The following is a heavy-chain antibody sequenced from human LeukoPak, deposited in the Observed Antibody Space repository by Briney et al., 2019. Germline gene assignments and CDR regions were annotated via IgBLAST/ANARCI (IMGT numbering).Heavy chain of an antibody. D-gene: IGHD6-19*01. V-gene: IGHV5-51*01. J-gene: IGHJ6*03. CDR1: GYSFTSYW. CDR3: ARQNPYSSGWYYYYMDV. CDR2: IYPGDSDT. Sequence: GESLQISCKGSGYSFTSYWIGWVRQMPGKGLEWMGIIYPGDSDTRYSPSFQGQVTISADKSISTAYLQWSSLKASDTAMYYCARQNPYSSGWYYYYMDVWGKGTTVTVSS.